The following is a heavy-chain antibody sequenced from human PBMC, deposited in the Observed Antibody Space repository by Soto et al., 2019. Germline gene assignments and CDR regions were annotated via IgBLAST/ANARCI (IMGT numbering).Heavy chain of an antibody. Sequence: QVHLVQSGAEVKKPGSSVKVSCTASGGTFSSYAISWVRQAPGQGLEWMGGIIPMFGTPNYAQQFQGRVTFTADESTSTAYMELSSLRSEDTAIYYCASPYCSSSSCYQSILDYYSYGVDVWGQGTTVTVSS. D-gene: IGHD2-2*01. V-gene: IGHV1-69*01. CDR3: ASPYCSSSSCYQSILDYYSYGVDV. CDR1: GGTFSSYA. J-gene: IGHJ6*02. CDR2: IIPMFGTP.